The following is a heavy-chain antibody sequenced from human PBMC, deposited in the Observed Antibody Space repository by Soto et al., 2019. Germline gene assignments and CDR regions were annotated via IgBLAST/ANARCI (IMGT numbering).Heavy chain of an antibody. Sequence: QVQLVQSGAEVKKPGSSVKVSCKASGGTFSSYAISWVRQAPGQGLEWMGGIIPIFGTANYAQKFQGRVTITADESTSTAYMELSSLRSEDTAVYYWARQGDYYDSSGYYSDFDYWGQGTLVTVSS. CDR3: ARQGDYYDSSGYYSDFDY. CDR2: IIPIFGTA. D-gene: IGHD3-22*01. J-gene: IGHJ4*02. CDR1: GGTFSSYA. V-gene: IGHV1-69*01.